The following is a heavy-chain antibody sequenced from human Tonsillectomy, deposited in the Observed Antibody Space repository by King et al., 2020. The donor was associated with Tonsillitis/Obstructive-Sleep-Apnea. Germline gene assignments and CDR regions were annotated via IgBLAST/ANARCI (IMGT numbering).Heavy chain of an antibody. Sequence: QLVQSGAEVKKPGASVKVSCKASGYTFTSYGISWVRQAPGQGLEWMGWTSAYNGNTDYAQKLQGRVSMSTDTSTSTAYMEVRSLRSDDTAVYYCARGCSGYDGDYYYSMDVWGKGTTVTVSS. CDR1: GYTFTSYG. CDR2: TSAYNGNT. J-gene: IGHJ6*03. D-gene: IGHD5-12*01. V-gene: IGHV1-18*01. CDR3: ARGCSGYDGDYYYSMDV.